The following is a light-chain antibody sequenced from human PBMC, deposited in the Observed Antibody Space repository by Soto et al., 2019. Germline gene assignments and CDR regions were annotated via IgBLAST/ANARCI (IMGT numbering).Light chain of an antibody. CDR3: QQYNSYPWT. CDR2: DAS. J-gene: IGKJ1*01. CDR1: QSISSW. Sequence: DIQMTHSPYTLSASVGDRVTITCRASQSISSWLAWYQQKPGKAPKLLIYDASSLESGVPSRFSGSGSGTEFTLTISSLQPDDFATYYCQQYNSYPWTFGQGTKVDI. V-gene: IGKV1-5*01.